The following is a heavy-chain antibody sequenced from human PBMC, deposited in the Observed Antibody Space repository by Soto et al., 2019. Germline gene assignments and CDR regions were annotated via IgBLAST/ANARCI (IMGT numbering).Heavy chain of an antibody. CDR3: ERILPYCRSKNCYTFAGLDP. J-gene: IGHJ5*02. Sequence: SGPTLVNPTETLTLTCTVPGFSLSNARMGVSWIRQPPGKALEWLAHIFSSDAKSYSTSLKSRLTISKDTSKSQVVLTMTNMDPVDTATYYCERILPYCRSKNCYTFAGLDPSGQGTLVTVYS. V-gene: IGHV2-26*01. CDR1: GFSLSNARMG. D-gene: IGHD2-2*02. CDR2: IFSSDAK.